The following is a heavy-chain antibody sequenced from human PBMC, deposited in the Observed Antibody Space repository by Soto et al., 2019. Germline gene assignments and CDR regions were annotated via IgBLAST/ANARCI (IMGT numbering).Heavy chain of an antibody. CDR1: GVSFSGYY. D-gene: IGHD2-2*01. V-gene: IGHV4-34*01. J-gene: IGHJ5*02. Sequence: PSETLSLTCAVYGVSFSGYYWSWIRQPPGKGLEWIGEINHSGSTNYNPSLKSRVTISVDTSKNQFSLKLSSVTAADTAVYYCARASYCSSTSCYGDNWFDPWGQGTLVTVSS. CDR2: INHSGST. CDR3: ARASYCSSTSCYGDNWFDP.